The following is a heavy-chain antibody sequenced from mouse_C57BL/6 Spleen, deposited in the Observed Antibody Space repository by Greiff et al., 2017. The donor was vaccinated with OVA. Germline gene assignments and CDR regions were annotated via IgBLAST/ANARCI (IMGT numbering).Heavy chain of an antibody. J-gene: IGHJ4*01. V-gene: IGHV1-50*01. D-gene: IGHD1-1*02. CDR3: ARSYYYGGYAMDY. CDR1: GYTFTSYW. Sequence: QVQLQQPGAELVKPGASVKLSCKASGYTFTSYWMQWVKQRPGQGLEWIGEIDPSDSVTNYNQKFKGKATLTVDTSSSTAYMQLSSLTSEDSAVYYCARSYYYGGYAMDYWGQGTSVAVSS. CDR2: IDPSDSVT.